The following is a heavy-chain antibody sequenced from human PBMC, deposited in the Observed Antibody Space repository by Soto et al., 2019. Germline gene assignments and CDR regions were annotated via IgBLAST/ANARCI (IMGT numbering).Heavy chain of an antibody. CDR2: MSESGDII. V-gene: IGHV3-23*01. D-gene: IGHD1-26*01. J-gene: IGHJ1*01. Sequence: GGSLRLSCKASGFIFKDYALTWVRQGPGKGLEWVSTMSESGDIIDYRDAVKGRFTMSRDISNSTLYLHMNGLRAEDTAMYYCAKKLYSGTYYDLEAWGPGTLVTVSS. CDR1: GFIFKDYA. CDR3: AKKLYSGTYYDLEA.